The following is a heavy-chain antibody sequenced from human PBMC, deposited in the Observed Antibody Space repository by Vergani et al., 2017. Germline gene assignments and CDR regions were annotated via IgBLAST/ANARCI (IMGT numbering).Heavy chain of an antibody. V-gene: IGHV3-23*01. CDR2: IDNSGRSI. Sequence: EVHLLESGGGLRQPGGSLKLSCAASGFTFSTYAMSWVRQVPGKGLEWVATIDNSGRSIYYTDSVKGRFTISRDNSKSTLFLQMNSLRADDTALYYCAKGVYCSSTSCYEGRGYYYGMGVWGQGTTVTFSS. D-gene: IGHD2-2*01. CDR3: AKGVYCSSTSCYEGRGYYYGMGV. CDR1: GFTFSTYA. J-gene: IGHJ6*02.